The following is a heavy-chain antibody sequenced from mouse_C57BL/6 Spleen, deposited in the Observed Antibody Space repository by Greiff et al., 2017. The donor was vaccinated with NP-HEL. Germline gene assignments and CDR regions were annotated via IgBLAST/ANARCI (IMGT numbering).Heavy chain of an antibody. D-gene: IGHD2-3*01. CDR3: ARWGDGYGGSYAMDY. J-gene: IGHJ4*01. CDR2: INPSNGGT. Sequence: QVQLQQSGTELVKPGASVKLSCKASGYTFTSYWMHWVKQRPGQGLEWIGNINPSNGGTNYNEKFKSKATLTVDKSSSTAYMQLSSLTSEDSAVYDCARWGDGYGGSYAMDYWGQGTSVTVSS. CDR1: GYTFTSYW. V-gene: IGHV1-53*01.